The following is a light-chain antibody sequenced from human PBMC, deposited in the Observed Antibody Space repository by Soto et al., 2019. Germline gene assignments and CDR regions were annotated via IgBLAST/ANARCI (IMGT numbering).Light chain of an antibody. CDR1: QSISTW. CDR3: QQYNSYPLT. CDR2: KAS. Sequence: DIQMTQSPSTLSASVGDRATITCRASQSISTWLAWYQQKPGKAPKLLIYKASSLESGVRSRFSGSGSGTEFTLTINSLQPDDFATYYCQQYNSYPLTFGGGTKVEIK. J-gene: IGKJ4*01. V-gene: IGKV1-5*03.